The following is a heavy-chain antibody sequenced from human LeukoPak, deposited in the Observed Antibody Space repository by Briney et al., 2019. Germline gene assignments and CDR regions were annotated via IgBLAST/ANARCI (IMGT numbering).Heavy chain of an antibody. J-gene: IGHJ6*03. CDR2: IIPIFGTA. V-gene: IGHV1-69*06. CDR1: GGTFSSYA. D-gene: IGHD6-13*01. CDR3: ARERYSSRYYYYYMDV. Sequence: ASVKVSCKASGGTFSSYAISWVRQAPGQGLEWMGGIIPIFGTANYAQKFQGRVTITADKSTSTAYMELSSLRSEDTAVYYCARERYSSRYYYYYMDVWGKGTTVTVSS.